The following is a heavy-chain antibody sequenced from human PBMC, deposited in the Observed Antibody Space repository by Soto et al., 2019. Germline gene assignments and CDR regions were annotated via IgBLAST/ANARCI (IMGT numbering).Heavy chain of an antibody. CDR1: GFTFSSSA. V-gene: IGHV3-23*01. D-gene: IGHD3-10*01. J-gene: IGHJ4*02. CDR2: ISGSGVTT. Sequence: EVQLLESGGGLVQPGGSLRLSCAVSGFTFSSSAMSWVRQAPGKGLEWVSAISGSGVTTYYADSVEGRFTISRDNSKNTLHLQRNSLGAEDTALYYCEKMAYFGDPPGGDSWGQGTLVTVSS. CDR3: EKMAYFGDPPGGDS.